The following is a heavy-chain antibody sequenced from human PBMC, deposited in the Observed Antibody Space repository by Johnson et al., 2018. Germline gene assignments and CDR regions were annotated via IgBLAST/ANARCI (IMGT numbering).Heavy chain of an antibody. D-gene: IGHD3-3*01. CDR3: ATGGYRRSGPPDV. V-gene: IGHV3-30*03. J-gene: IGHJ6*04. Sequence: VQLVESGGGVVQHQRSLRLSCAASELTFSSYEMHWVRQAPGKGLEWMAVISQDGRYKYYADSVKGRITISRDNSKKTLYVQMNSLRPEDTAVYYCATGGYRRSGPPDVWGKGTTVTVSS. CDR2: ISQDGRYK. CDR1: ELTFSSYE.